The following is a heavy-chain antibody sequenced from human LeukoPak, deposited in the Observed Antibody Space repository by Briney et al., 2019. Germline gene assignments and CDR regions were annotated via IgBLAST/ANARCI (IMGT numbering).Heavy chain of an antibody. CDR1: GYTFTSYD. V-gene: IGHV1-8*01. D-gene: IGHD5-12*01. CDR3: EIYTGYDSF. Sequence: ASVKVSCKASGYTFTSYDITWVRQATGQGPEGMGWMSPDSGYTGYAQTFQGRVTLTRNTSVSTAFMELSSLRSEDTAVYYCEIYTGYDSFWGQGTLVTVSS. J-gene: IGHJ4*02. CDR2: MSPDSGYT.